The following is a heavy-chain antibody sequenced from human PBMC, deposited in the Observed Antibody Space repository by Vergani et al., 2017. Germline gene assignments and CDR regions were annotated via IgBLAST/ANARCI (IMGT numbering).Heavy chain of an antibody. CDR3: ARDSSPASSGWSPYDFDY. CDR2: ISSSSSYI. D-gene: IGHD6-13*01. CDR1: GFTFSSYS. Sequence: EVQLVESGGGLVKPGGSLRLSCAASGFTFSSYSMNWVRQAPGKGLEWVSSISSSSSYIYYADSVKGRFTISRDNAKNSLYLQMNSLRAEDTDVYYCARDSSPASSGWSPYDFDYWGQGTLVTVSS. V-gene: IGHV3-21*01. J-gene: IGHJ4*01.